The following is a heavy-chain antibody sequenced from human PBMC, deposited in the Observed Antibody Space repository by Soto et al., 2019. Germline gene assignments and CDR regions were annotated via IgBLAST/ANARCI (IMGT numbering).Heavy chain of an antibody. Sequence: PGESLKISCKGFGYSFTSYWISWVRQMPGKGLEWMGRIDPSDSYTNYSPSFQGHVTISADKSISTAYLQWSSLKASDTAMYYCASSNSSSPYYYYGMDVWGQGTTVTVSS. CDR3: ASSNSSSPYYYYGMDV. J-gene: IGHJ6*02. CDR2: IDPSDSYT. CDR1: GYSFTSYW. D-gene: IGHD6-6*01. V-gene: IGHV5-10-1*01.